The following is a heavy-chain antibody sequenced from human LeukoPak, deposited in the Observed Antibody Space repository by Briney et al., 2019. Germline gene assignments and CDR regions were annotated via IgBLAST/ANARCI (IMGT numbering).Heavy chain of an antibody. Sequence: GGSLRLSCAASGFTFSSYWMHWVRQAPGKGLVWVSRINSDGSSTSYADSVKGRFTISRDNAKSTLYLQMNSLRADDTAVYYCARGGYYSKDWFDPWGQGTLVTVSS. CDR2: INSDGSST. J-gene: IGHJ5*02. V-gene: IGHV3-74*01. CDR3: ARGGYYSKDWFDP. CDR1: GFTFSSYW. D-gene: IGHD3-22*01.